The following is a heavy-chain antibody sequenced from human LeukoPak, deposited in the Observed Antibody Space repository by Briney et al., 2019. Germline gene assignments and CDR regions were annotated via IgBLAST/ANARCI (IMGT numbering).Heavy chain of an antibody. V-gene: IGHV1-3*01. J-gene: IGHJ4*02. CDR3: ARVRGGSGSSWFDY. CDR2: INAGNGNT. D-gene: IGHD3-10*01. Sequence: ASVKVSCKASGYTFTSYAMHWVRQAPGQRLEWMGWINAGNGNTEYSQKFQGRVTITRDTSASTAYMELSSLRSEDTGVYDCARVRGGSGSSWFDYWGQGTLVTVSS. CDR1: GYTFTSYA.